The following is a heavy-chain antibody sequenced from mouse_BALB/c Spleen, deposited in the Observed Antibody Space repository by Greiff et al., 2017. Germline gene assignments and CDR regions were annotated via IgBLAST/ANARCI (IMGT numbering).Heavy chain of an antibody. CDR2: IDPANGNT. J-gene: IGHJ3*01. Sequence: EVKLMESGAELVKPGASVKLSCTASGFNIKDTYMHWVKQRPEQGLEWIGRIDPANGNTKYDPKFQGKATITADTSSNTAYLQLSSLTSEDTAVYYCAFYGTPFAYWGQGTLVTVSA. CDR1: GFNIKDTY. D-gene: IGHD2-1*01. CDR3: AFYGTPFAY. V-gene: IGHV14-3*02.